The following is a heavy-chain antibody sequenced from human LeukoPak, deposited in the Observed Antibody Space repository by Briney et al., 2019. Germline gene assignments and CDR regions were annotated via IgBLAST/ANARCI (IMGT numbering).Heavy chain of an antibody. CDR2: ISGSGGST. D-gene: IGHD2-21*02. Sequence: ETLFLTCTVSGGSISSSDYLWGWVRQAPGKGLEWVSAISGSGGSTYYADSVKGRFTISRDNSKNTLYLQMNSLRAEDTAVYYCAKGSAYCGGDCHSPGDWGQGTLVTVSS. J-gene: IGHJ4*02. V-gene: IGHV3-23*01. CDR1: GGSISSSD. CDR3: AKGSAYCGGDCHSPGD.